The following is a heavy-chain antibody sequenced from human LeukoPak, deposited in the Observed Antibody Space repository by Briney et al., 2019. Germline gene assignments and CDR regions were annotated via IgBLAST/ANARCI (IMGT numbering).Heavy chain of an antibody. D-gene: IGHD3-10*01. Sequence: SETLSLTCTVSGASIRVYSGGWFRKPQGKGLEWIGYIYNSGSTNYNPSLKSRLTISVDTSKNQFSLKLSSVTAADTAVYYCARDRELGYWGQGTLVTVSS. CDR2: IYNSGST. V-gene: IGHV4-59*13. CDR1: GASIRVYS. J-gene: IGHJ4*02. CDR3: ARDRELGY.